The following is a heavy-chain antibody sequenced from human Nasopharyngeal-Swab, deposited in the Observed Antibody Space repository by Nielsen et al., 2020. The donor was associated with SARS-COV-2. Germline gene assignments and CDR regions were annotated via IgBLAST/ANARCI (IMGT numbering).Heavy chain of an antibody. CDR3: ARGHRGRQLLLYYYYYMDV. CDR2: TYYRSKWYN. J-gene: IGHJ6*03. CDR1: GDSVSSNSAA. Sequence: LRLSCAISGDSVSSNSAAWNWIRQSPSRGLEWLGRTYYRSKWYNDYAVSVKSRITINPDTSKNQFSLQLNSVTPEDTAVYYCARGHRGRQLLLYYYYYMDVWGKGTTVTVSS. D-gene: IGHD2-15*01. V-gene: IGHV6-1*01.